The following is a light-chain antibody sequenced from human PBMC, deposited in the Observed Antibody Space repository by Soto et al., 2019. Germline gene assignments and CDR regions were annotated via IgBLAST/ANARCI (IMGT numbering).Light chain of an antibody. Sequence: ENVFTQSPGTLSLSPGERATLSCSAIQSVSSSYLAWYQQKPGQAPRLLIYGASSRATGIPHRFSGSGFGTDFTLTISKVEPEDFAVYYCQQYGTPRSVTFGQGTRLET. CDR1: QSVSSSY. J-gene: IGKJ5*01. CDR2: GAS. V-gene: IGKV3-20*01. CDR3: QQYGTPRSVT.